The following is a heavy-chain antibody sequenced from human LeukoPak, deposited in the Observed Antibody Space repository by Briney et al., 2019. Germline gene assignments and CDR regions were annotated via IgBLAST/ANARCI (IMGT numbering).Heavy chain of an antibody. D-gene: IGHD2-2*01. V-gene: IGHV4-30-4*01. J-gene: IGHJ3*02. CDR3: ATRALVVPAATVPEAFDI. CDR2: IYYSGST. Sequence: SQTLSLTCTVSGGSISSGDYYWSWIRQPPGKGLEWIGYIYYSGSTYYNPSLKSRVTISVDTSKNQFSLKLSSVTAADTAVYYCATRALVVPAATVPEAFDIWGQGTMVTVSS. CDR1: GGSISSGDYY.